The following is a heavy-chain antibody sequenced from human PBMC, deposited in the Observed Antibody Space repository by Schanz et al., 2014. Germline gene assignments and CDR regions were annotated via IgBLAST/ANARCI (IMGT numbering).Heavy chain of an antibody. D-gene: IGHD6-13*01. CDR2: IGGSDGNT. CDR3: ARNIIATARAYDI. CDR1: GYTFTSFA. V-gene: IGHV1-18*01. Sequence: QVPLVQSGAEVKKPGSSVKVSCKASGYTFTSFAMNWVRQAPGQGLEWMGWIGGSDGNTNFAQKFQGRVTMTTDTSTSTVYMELRSLRSDDTAVYYCARNIIATARAYDIWGQGTMVTVSS. J-gene: IGHJ3*02.